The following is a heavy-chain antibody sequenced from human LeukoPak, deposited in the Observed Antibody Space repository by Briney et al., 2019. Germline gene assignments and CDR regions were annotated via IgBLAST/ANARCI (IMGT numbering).Heavy chain of an antibody. V-gene: IGHV4-59*01. CDR1: GGSISSYY. Sequence: SSETLSLTCTVSGGSISSYYWSWIRQPPGKGLEWIGYIYYSGSTSCNPSLKSRVTISVDTSKNQFSLKLSSVTAADTAVYYCARHGCGSRRCGFDYWGQGTLVTVSS. CDR2: IYYSGST. CDR3: ARHGCGSRRCGFDY. J-gene: IGHJ4*02. D-gene: IGHD2-15*01.